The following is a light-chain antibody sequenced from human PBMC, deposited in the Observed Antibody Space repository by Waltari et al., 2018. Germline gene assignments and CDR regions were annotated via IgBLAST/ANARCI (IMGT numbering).Light chain of an antibody. CDR2: AAS. CDR1: QGISSC. J-gene: IGKJ4*01. Sequence: DIQMTQSPSSLSASVGDRVTIPWRASQGISSCLAWYQQKPGKAPELLIYAASSFQSGVPSRFSGSGSGTDFTLTISSLQPEDFATYYCQQAYSFPLTFGGGTKVEIK. V-gene: IGKV1-12*01. CDR3: QQAYSFPLT.